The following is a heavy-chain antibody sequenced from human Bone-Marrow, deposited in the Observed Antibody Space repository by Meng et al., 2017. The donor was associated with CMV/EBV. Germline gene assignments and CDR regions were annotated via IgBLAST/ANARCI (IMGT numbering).Heavy chain of an antibody. CDR2: ISYDGSNK. CDR3: GRGRNFFSARSIAALDY. D-gene: IGHD6-13*01. CDR1: GFTYSSYA. V-gene: IGHV3-30*04. J-gene: IGHJ4*02. Sequence: GESPKISCAASGFTYSSYAMHWVRQAPGKGLEWVAVISYDGSNKYYADSVKGRFTISRDNSKNTLYLQMNSLRAEDTAVYYCGRGRNFFSARSIAALDYWGQGTLVTVSS.